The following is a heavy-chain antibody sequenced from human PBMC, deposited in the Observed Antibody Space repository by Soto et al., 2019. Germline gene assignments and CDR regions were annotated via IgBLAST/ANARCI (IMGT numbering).Heavy chain of an antibody. CDR1: GGSISSDY. CDR2: IYYNGRT. Sequence: SETLSLTCTVSGGSISSDYWSWIRQPPGKGLEWIGYIYYNGRTNYSPSLKSRVTISVDTSKNQFSLKLSSVTAADTAVYYCARGSYYYYVDVWGKGTTVTVSS. V-gene: IGHV4-59*01. CDR3: ARGSYYYYVDV. J-gene: IGHJ6*03.